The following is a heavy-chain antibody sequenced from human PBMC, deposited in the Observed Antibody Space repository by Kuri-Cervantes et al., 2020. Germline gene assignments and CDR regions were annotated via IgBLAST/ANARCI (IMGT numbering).Heavy chain of an antibody. CDR1: GFTFSSYA. CDR2: ISYDGSNK. CDR3: ARDAPYYEAYYFDY. V-gene: IGHV3-30-3*01. J-gene: IGHJ4*02. Sequence: GGSLRLSCAASGFTFSSYAMHWVRQAPGKGLEWVAVISYDGSNKYYADSVKGRFTISRDNSKSTLYLQMNSLRAEDTAVYYCARDAPYYEAYYFDYWGQGTLVTVSS. D-gene: IGHD3-3*01.